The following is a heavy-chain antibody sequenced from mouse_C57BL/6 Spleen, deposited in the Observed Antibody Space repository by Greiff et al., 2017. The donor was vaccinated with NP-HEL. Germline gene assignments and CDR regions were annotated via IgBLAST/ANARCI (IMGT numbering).Heavy chain of an antibody. D-gene: IGHD2-5*01. J-gene: IGHJ3*01. Sequence: QVQLQQPGAELVKPGASVKLSCKASGYTFTSYWMQWVKQRPGQGLEWIGEIDPSDSYTNYNQKFKGKATLTVDTSSSTAYMQRSSLTSEDSAVYYCARTYYSNYWFAYWGQGTLVTVSA. CDR1: GYTFTSYW. CDR3: ARTYYSNYWFAY. V-gene: IGHV1-50*01. CDR2: IDPSDSYT.